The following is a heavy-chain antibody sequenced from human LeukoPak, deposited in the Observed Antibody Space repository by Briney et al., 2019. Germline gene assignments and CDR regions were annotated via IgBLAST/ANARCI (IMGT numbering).Heavy chain of an antibody. V-gene: IGHV1-8*01. CDR2: MNPNSGNT. CDR1: GYTFTSYD. CDR3: ASRSSTSRGWFDP. J-gene: IGHJ5*02. D-gene: IGHD2-2*01. Sequence: ASVKVSCKASGYTFTSYDINWVRQATGQGLEWMRWMNPNSGNTGYAQKFQGRVTMTRNTSISTAYMELSSLRSEDTAVYYCASRSSTSRGWFDPWGQGTLVTVSS.